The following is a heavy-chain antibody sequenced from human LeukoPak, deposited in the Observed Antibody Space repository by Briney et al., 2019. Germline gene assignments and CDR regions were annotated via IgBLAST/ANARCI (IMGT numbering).Heavy chain of an antibody. CDR3: ARTSRTGEPEYFQH. D-gene: IGHD2-8*02. CDR1: GASISGYY. V-gene: IGHV4-30-4*01. Sequence: SETLSLTCSVSGASISGYYWSWIRQPPGKGLEWIGYIYYSGSTYYNPSLKSRVTISVDTSENQFSLRLSSVTAADTAVYYCARTSRTGEPEYFQHWGQGTLVTVSS. J-gene: IGHJ1*01. CDR2: IYYSGST.